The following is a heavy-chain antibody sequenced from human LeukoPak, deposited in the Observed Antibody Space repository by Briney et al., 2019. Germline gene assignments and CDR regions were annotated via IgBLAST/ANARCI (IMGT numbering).Heavy chain of an antibody. J-gene: IGHJ5*02. D-gene: IGHD3-22*01. V-gene: IGHV4-34*01. CDR2: INHSGST. CDR3: ARAGYYYDSSGP. CDR1: GGSFSGYY. Sequence: PSETLPLTCAVYGGSFSGYYWSWIRQPPGKGLEWIGEINHSGSTNYNPSLKSRVTISVDTSKNQFSLKLSSVTAADTAVYYCARAGYYYDSSGPWGQGTLVTVSS.